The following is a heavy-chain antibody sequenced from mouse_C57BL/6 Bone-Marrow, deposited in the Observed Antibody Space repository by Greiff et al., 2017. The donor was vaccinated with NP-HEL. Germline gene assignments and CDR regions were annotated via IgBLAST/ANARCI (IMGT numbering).Heavy chain of an antibody. CDR1: GYTFTDYN. CDR3: ARKDGYYAMDY. CDR2: INPNNGGT. D-gene: IGHD2-3*01. Sequence: VQLQQSGPELVKPGASVKIPCKASGYTFTDYNMDWVKQSHGKSLEWIGDINPNNGGTIYNQKFKGKATLTVDKSSSTADMELRSLTSEDTAVYYCARKDGYYAMDYWGQGTSVTVSS. V-gene: IGHV1-18*01. J-gene: IGHJ4*01.